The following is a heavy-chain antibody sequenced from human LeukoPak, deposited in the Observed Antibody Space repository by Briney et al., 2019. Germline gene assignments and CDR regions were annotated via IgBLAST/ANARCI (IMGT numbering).Heavy chain of an antibody. CDR2: INPNSGGT. V-gene: IGHV1-2*02. J-gene: IGHJ4*02. CDR1: GYTFTGYY. D-gene: IGHD3-22*01. Sequence: ASVKVSCKASGYTFTGYYMHWVRQAPGQGLEWMGWINPNSGGTNYAQKFQGRVTMTRDTSISTVYMELSRLRSDDTAVYYCARAENYDSSGSQDYWGQGTLVTVSS. CDR3: ARAENYDSSGSQDY.